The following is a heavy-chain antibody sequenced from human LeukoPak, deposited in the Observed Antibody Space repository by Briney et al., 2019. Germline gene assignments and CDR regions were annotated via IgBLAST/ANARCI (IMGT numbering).Heavy chain of an antibody. Sequence: ASVKVSCKASGYTFTDYYIHWVRQAPGQGLEWMGWINPNSGGTNYAQKFQGRVTMTRDTSISTAYMELSRLRSDDTAVYYCARDRRANYDILTGPDYWGQGTLVTVSS. J-gene: IGHJ4*02. CDR3: ARDRRANYDILTGPDY. CDR1: GYTFTDYY. D-gene: IGHD3-9*01. V-gene: IGHV1-2*02. CDR2: INPNSGGT.